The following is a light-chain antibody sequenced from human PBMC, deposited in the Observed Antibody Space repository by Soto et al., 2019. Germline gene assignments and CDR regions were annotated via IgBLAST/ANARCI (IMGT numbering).Light chain of an antibody. J-gene: IGLJ3*02. CDR2: GNT. CDR1: TFD. Sequence: QLVLTQPPSVSGAPGQTVTISCTGATFDVHWYQQFPGAAPIVLIYGNTNRPSGVPDRFSGSKSGTSASLAIAGLQAEDEGDYYCQSYDSSQSGWVFGGGTKLTVL. V-gene: IGLV1-40*01. CDR3: QSYDSSQSGWV.